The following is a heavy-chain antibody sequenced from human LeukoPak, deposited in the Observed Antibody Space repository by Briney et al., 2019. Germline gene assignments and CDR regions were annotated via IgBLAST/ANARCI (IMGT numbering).Heavy chain of an antibody. D-gene: IGHD6-6*01. V-gene: IGHV3-7*01. J-gene: IGHJ4*02. CDR1: GFTLSTYW. CDR2: IKQDGSEK. CDR3: ARAIAARGSY. Sequence: GGSLRPSCAASGFTLSTYWMTWVRQAPGKGLEWVANIKQDGSEKYYVDSVKGRFTISRDNAKNSLYLQMNSLRAEDTAVYYCARAIAARGSYWGQGTLVTVSS.